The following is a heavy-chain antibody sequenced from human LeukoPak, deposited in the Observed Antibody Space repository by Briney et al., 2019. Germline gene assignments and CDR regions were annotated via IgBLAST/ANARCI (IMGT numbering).Heavy chain of an antibody. J-gene: IGHJ4*02. V-gene: IGHV1-2*02. CDR3: ARGGIAAGDY. Sequence: ASVKVSCKPSGYTFTGYYMHWVRQAPGQGLEWMGWINPNSGGTSYEQKFQGRVTMTRDTSITTAYMELSRLTSDDTAVYYCARGGIAAGDYWGQGTLVTVSS. D-gene: IGHD6-13*01. CDR1: GYTFTGYY. CDR2: INPNSGGT.